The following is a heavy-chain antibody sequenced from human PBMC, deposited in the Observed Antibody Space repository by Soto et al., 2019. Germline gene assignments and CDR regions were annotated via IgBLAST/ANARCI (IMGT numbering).Heavy chain of an antibody. Sequence: GGSLRLSCAASGFTFSNAWMNWVRQAPGKGLEWVGRIKSKTDGGTTDYAAPVKGRFTISRDDSKNTLYLQMNSLKTEDTAVYYCTTDADYYGSGSYYSGGSDYWGQGTLVTVSS. CDR1: GFTFSNAW. CDR2: IKSKTDGGTT. J-gene: IGHJ4*02. CDR3: TTDADYYGSGSYYSGGSDY. V-gene: IGHV3-15*01. D-gene: IGHD3-10*01.